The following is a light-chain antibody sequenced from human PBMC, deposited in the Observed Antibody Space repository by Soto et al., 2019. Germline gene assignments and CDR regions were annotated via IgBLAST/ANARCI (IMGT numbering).Light chain of an antibody. Sequence: QSVLTQPPSVSAAPGQKVTILCSGDSSNIGSSFVSWYQQVPGTAPKLLIYDNDKRHSEIPDRFSASKSGASASLDITGLQTGDEADYHCAAGDTRLSAVLFGGGTKLTVL. CDR3: AAGDTRLSAVL. J-gene: IGLJ2*01. V-gene: IGLV1-51*01. CDR1: SSNIGSSF. CDR2: DND.